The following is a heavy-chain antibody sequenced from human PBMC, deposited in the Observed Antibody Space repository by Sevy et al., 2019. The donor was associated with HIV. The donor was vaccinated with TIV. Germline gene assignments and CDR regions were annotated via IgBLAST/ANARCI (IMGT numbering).Heavy chain of an antibody. D-gene: IGHD4-17*01. CDR2: ISSSSSTI. CDR3: ARVPSTGGYGMDV. V-gene: IGHV3-48*01. Sequence: GESLKISCAASGFTFSSYEMNWVRQAPGKGLEWVSYISSSSSTIYYADSVRGRFTISRDNAKNSLYLQRSSLSADDTAVYYCARVPSTGGYGMDVWGQGTTVTVSS. CDR1: GFTFSSYE. J-gene: IGHJ6*02.